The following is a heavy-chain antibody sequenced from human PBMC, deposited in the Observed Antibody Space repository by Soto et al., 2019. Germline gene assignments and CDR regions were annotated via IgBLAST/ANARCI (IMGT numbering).Heavy chain of an antibody. D-gene: IGHD4-4*01. J-gene: IGHJ4*02. CDR3: ARSRSSYSKVFDY. CDR1: GGSISSYY. V-gene: IGHV4-59*08. Sequence: PSETLSLTCTVSGGSISSYYWSWIRQPPGKGLEWIGYIYYSGSTNYNPSLKSRVTISVDTSKNQFSLKLSSVTAADTAVYYCARSRSSYSKVFDYWGQGTLVTVSS. CDR2: IYYSGST.